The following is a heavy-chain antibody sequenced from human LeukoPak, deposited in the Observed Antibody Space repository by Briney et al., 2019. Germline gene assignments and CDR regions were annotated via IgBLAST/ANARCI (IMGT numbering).Heavy chain of an antibody. D-gene: IGHD2-2*01. CDR1: GFTFSNAW. V-gene: IGHV3-15*01. CDR3: ATDQTYCSTTSCYRYYFDY. J-gene: IGHJ4*02. Sequence: GGSLRLSCAASGFTFSNAWMTWVRQAPGKGLEWVGRIKSKTDGGTTDYAAPVKGRFTISKDGSKNTLYLQMNSLKTEDTAVYYCATDQTYCSTTSCYRYYFDYWGQGTLVTVSS. CDR2: IKSKTDGGTT.